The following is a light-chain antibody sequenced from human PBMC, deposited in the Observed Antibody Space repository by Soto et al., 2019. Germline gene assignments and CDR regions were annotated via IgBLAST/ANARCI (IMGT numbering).Light chain of an antibody. CDR3: QQHGTSPIT. CDR1: QTVIHNH. V-gene: IGKV3-20*01. CDR2: GAS. Sequence: EIVLTQSPDTLSLSLGERATLSCRASQTVIHNHLAWHQQKPGQTPRLLVYGASSRATGIPDRFSGSGSGTDFTLTISRLEPEDFAVYYCQQHGTSPITFGQGTRLEIK. J-gene: IGKJ5*01.